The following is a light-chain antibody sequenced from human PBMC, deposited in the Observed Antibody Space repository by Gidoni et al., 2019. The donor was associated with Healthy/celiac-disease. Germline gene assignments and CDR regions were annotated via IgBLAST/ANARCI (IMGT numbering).Light chain of an antibody. Sequence: PGERATPSCRASQSVSSYLAWYQQKPGQAPRLLIYDASNRATGIPARFSGSGSGTDFTLTISSLEPEDFAVYDCQQRSNWPPLTFGGXTKVEIK. J-gene: IGKJ4*01. V-gene: IGKV3-11*01. CDR2: DAS. CDR3: QQRSNWPPLT. CDR1: QSVSSY.